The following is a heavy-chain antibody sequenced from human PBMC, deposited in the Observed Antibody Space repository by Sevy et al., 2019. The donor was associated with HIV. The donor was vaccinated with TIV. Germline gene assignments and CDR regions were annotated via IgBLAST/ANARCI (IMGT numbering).Heavy chain of an antibody. CDR1: GASISSHY. CDR3: ARGAGYSGGYAPFDS. J-gene: IGHJ4*02. CDR2: TYNTGSS. Sequence: SETLSLTCTVSGASISSHYWSWIRQSPGKGLEWIADTYNTGSSNDNASLKSRVTISVYTSKNQFSLNLRAVTAADTAVYFCARGAGYSGGYAPFDSWGQGTLVTVSS. V-gene: IGHV4-59*11. D-gene: IGHD2-15*01.